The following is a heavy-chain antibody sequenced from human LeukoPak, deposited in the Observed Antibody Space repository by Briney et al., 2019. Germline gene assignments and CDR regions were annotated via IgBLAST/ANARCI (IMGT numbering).Heavy chain of an antibody. V-gene: IGHV3-7*01. J-gene: IGHJ4*02. Sequence: GGSLRLSRAASGFTFSSYWMSWVRQAPGKGLQSVAYISQDVSHKYYVDSVKGRFTISRDNAKNSLHLEMNSLRAEDTALYYCARVGYNGWSFENWGQGTLVTVSS. CDR2: ISQDVSHK. CDR3: ARVGYNGWSFEN. D-gene: IGHD5-12*01. CDR1: GFTFSSYW.